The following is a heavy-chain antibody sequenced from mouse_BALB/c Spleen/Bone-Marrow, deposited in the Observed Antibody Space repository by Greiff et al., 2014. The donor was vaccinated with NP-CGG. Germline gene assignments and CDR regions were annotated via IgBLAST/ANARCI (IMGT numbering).Heavy chain of an antibody. D-gene: IGHD2-3*01. Sequence: VQVVESGAELVRPGTSVKVSCKASGYAFTNYLIEWVKQRPGQGLEWIGVINSGSGGPNYNEKFKGKATLTADKSSSTAYMQLSSLTSDDSAVYFCARRDDGYYYYARDYWGQGTSVTVPS. J-gene: IGHJ4*01. CDR2: INSGSGGP. V-gene: IGHV1-54*03. CDR3: ARRDDGYYYYARDY. CDR1: GYAFTNYL.